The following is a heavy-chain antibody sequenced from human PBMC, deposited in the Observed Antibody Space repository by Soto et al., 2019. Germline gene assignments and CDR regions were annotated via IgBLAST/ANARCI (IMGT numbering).Heavy chain of an antibody. D-gene: IGHD6-19*01. CDR2: IYYSGST. J-gene: IGHJ5*02. V-gene: IGHV4-31*03. CDR1: GGSISSGGYY. Sequence: SETLSLTCTVSGGSISSGGYYWSWIRQHPGKGLEWIGYIYYSGSTYYNPSLKSRVTISVDTSKNQFSLKLSSVTAADTAVYYCARVMAGNNWFDPWGQGTLVTVSS. CDR3: ARVMAGNNWFDP.